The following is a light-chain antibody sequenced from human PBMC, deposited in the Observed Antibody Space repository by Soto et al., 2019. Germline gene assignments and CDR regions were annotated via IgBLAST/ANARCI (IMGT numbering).Light chain of an antibody. CDR1: QSVSSH. CDR2: DAS. V-gene: IGKV3-11*01. CDR3: QQRSDGPRT. J-gene: IGKJ2*01. Sequence: EIVLTQSPSTLSLSPGERATLSCRASQSVSSHLFWYQHQPGQAPRLLIYDASNRATGIPARFSGSGSGTDFTLTISSLEPEDFAVYYCQQRSDGPRTFGQGTKLEI.